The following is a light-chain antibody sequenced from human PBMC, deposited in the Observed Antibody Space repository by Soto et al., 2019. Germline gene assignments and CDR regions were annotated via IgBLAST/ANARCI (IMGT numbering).Light chain of an antibody. J-gene: IGLJ2*01. CDR1: SSDVGSYNL. CDR2: EVS. CDR3: CSYAGSRNHVL. V-gene: IGLV2-23*02. Sequence: QSALTQPASVSGSPGQSITISCIGTSSDVGSYNLVSWYQQHPGKAPKVLIYEVSERPSGVSNRFSGSKSGNTASLTISGLQAEDEAEYYCCSYAGSRNHVLFGVGTKLTVL.